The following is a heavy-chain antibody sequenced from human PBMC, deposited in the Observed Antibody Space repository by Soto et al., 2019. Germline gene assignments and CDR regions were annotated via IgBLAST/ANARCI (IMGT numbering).Heavy chain of an antibody. Sequence: QVQLVQSGAEVKKPGSSVKVSCKASGGTFSSYGISWVRQAPGQGLEWMGGIIPMFGTANYAQKFQGRVTTTADDSTITAYMELSSLRSEDTAVYYCAREGKPHGYTPPGTSGFDYWGQGTLVTVSS. CDR2: IIPMFGTA. CDR1: GGTFSSYG. D-gene: IGHD5-18*01. J-gene: IGHJ4*02. CDR3: AREGKPHGYTPPGTSGFDY. V-gene: IGHV1-69*12.